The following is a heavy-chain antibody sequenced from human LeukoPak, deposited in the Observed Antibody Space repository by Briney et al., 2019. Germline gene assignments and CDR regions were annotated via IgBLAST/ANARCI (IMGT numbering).Heavy chain of an antibody. CDR2: IRYDGSNK. CDR1: GFTFSSYG. J-gene: IGHJ4*02. V-gene: IGHV3-30*02. D-gene: IGHD3-10*01. CDR3: AKDLIVYARGSGSRY. Sequence: PGGSLRLSCAASGFTFSSYGMRWVRQAPGKGLEWVAFIRYDGSNKYYADSVKGRFTISRDNSKNTLYLQMNSLRAEDTAVYYCAKDLIVYARGSGSRYWGQGTLVTVSS.